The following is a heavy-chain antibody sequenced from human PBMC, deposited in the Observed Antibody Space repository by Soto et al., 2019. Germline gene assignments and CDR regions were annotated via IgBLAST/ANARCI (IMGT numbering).Heavy chain of an antibody. CDR2: IWYDGSDK. CDR1: GFTFSSYG. V-gene: IGHV3-33*01. D-gene: IGHD4-17*01. J-gene: IGHJ4*02. Sequence: QVQLVESGGGVVQPGRSLRLSCAASGFTFSSYGMHWVRQAPGKGLEWVAVIWYDGSDKYYADSVKGRFTIARDNSKNTLYLQMNSLRAEDTAVYYCARAMYGDQIDYWGQGTLVTVSS. CDR3: ARAMYGDQIDY.